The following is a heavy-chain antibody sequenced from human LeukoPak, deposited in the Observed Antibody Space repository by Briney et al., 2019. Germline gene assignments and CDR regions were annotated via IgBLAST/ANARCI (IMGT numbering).Heavy chain of an antibody. Sequence: PGGSLRLSCAASGFTFSNARMSWVRQAPGKGLEWVGRIKSKTDGGTTDYAAPVKGRFTISRDDSKNTLYLQMNSLKTEDTAVYYCTTGLGSYYSYFDYWGQGTLVTVSS. CDR1: GFTFSNAR. J-gene: IGHJ4*02. V-gene: IGHV3-15*01. CDR2: IKSKTDGGTT. CDR3: TTGLGSYYSYFDY. D-gene: IGHD1-26*01.